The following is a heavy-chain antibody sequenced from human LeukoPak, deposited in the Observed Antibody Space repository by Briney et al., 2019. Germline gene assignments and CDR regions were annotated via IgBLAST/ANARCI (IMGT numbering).Heavy chain of an antibody. J-gene: IGHJ5*02. V-gene: IGHV4-4*07. CDR3: ARDGSSSSWYWLDP. Sequence: SETLSLTCTVSGGSISSYYWSWIRQPAGKGREWIGRIYTSGSTNYNPSLKSRVTMSVDTSKNQFSLKLSSVTAADTAVYYCARDGSSSSWYWLDPWGQGTLVTVSS. CDR1: GGSISSYY. D-gene: IGHD6-13*01. CDR2: IYTSGST.